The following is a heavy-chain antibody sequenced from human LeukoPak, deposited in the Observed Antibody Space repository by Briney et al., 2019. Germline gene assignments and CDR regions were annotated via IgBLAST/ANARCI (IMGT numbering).Heavy chain of an antibody. Sequence: GGSLRLSCEASGFTFSTYNMNWVRQAPGKRLEWVSSITSSSSYAFYADSVKGRFTISRDNAKNSLYLQMDSLRAEDTAVYYCARDGQPVALDYWGQGTLVTVSS. J-gene: IGHJ4*02. CDR3: ARDGQPVALDY. CDR2: ITSSSSYA. D-gene: IGHD6-13*01. CDR1: GFTFSTYN. V-gene: IGHV3-21*01.